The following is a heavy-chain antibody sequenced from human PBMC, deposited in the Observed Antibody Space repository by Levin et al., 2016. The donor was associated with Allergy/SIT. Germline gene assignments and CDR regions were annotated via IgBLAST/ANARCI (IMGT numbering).Heavy chain of an antibody. CDR3: ARHGRHVDHHYYYGLDV. Sequence: SETLSLTCTVSGVAVNSNPYSWDWIRQSPGKGLEWIGTISFRGSTLYTPSLRGRATISADTSRNQVSLRLTSLTAADTAVYFCARHGRHVDHHYYYGLDVWGQGATVTVSS. D-gene: IGHD5-12*01. V-gene: IGHV4-39*01. CDR1: GVAVNSNPYS. J-gene: IGHJ6*02. CDR2: ISFRGST.